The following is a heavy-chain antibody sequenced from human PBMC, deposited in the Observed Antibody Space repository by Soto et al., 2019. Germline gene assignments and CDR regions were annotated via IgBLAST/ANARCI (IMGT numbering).Heavy chain of an antibody. J-gene: IGHJ4*02. CDR3: ARDDRSVSGVVTLDH. Sequence: ASVKVSCKATGYSFKNYAVHWVRQAPGQRLEWMGFTNEGSGNTRFSQRFQGRISITRDTSASTVYLDLSSLTSEDTAIYYCARDDRSVSGVVTLDHWGPGTLVTVSS. CDR2: TNEGSGNT. CDR1: GYSFKNYA. D-gene: IGHD3-3*01. V-gene: IGHV1-3*01.